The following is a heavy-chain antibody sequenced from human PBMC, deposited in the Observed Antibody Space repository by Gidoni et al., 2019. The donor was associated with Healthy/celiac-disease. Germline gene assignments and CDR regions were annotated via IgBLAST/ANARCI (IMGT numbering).Heavy chain of an antibody. Sequence: QVQLQQWGAGLLKPSETLSPTCAVYGWSFSGYYWSWLRQPPGKGLECNGEINHSGSTNYNPSLKSRVTISVDTSKNQFSLKLSAVTAADTAVYYCARLPLHSISWSSSTHYYYYGMDVWVQGTTVTVSS. CDR3: ARLPLHSISWSSSTHYYYYGMDV. J-gene: IGHJ6*02. V-gene: IGHV4-34*01. CDR1: GWSFSGYY. D-gene: IGHD6-13*01. CDR2: INHSGST.